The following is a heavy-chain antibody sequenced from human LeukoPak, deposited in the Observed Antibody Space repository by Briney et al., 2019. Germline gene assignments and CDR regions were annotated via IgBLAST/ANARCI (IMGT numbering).Heavy chain of an antibody. V-gene: IGHV4-34*01. J-gene: IGHJ6*03. D-gene: IGHD3-22*01. CDR1: GGSFSGYY. CDR3: ARGFRDPGPPTHYYDSSGSFGYYMDV. CDR2: INHSGST. Sequence: PSETLSLTCAVYGGSFSGYYWSWIRQPPGKGLEWIGEINHSGSTNYNPSLKSRATISVDTSKNQFSLKLSSVTAADTAVYYCARGFRDPGPPTHYYDSSGSFGYYMDVWGKGTTVTVPS.